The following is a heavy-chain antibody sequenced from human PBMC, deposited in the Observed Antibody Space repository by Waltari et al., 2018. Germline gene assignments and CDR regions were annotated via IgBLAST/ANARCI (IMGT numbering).Heavy chain of an antibody. CDR2: IVYTGNT. CDR3: ARLGGDRFGSLRHCGPASCTTWIDP. D-gene: IGHD2-2*01. CDR1: GGSISGFY. J-gene: IGHJ5*02. Sequence: VLLEESGPGLVKPSETLSLTCTVSGGSISGFYWTWIRQPPGKGLEYIGYIVYTGNTNYNPSLKSRVIISVDTSRNQFSLKMRSLTAADTAVYYCARLGGDRFGSLRHCGPASCTTWIDPWGRGTLVTVSS. V-gene: IGHV4-59*01.